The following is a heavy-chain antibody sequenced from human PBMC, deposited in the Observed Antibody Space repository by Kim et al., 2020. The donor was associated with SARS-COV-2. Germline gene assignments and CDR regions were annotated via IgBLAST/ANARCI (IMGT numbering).Heavy chain of an antibody. V-gene: IGHV4-39*02. Sequence: LETLSLTCTVSGGSISSSSYYWGWIRQPPGKGLEWIGSIYYSGSTYYNSSLKSRVTISVDTSKNQFSLKLSSVTAADTAVYYCAREMDYYGSGRFDYWGQGTLVTVSS. CDR2: IYYSGST. J-gene: IGHJ4*02. CDR1: GGSISSSSYY. D-gene: IGHD3-10*01. CDR3: AREMDYYGSGRFDY.